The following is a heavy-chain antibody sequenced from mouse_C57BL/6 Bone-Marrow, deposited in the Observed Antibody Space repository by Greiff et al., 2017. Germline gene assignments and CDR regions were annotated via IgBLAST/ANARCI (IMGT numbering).Heavy chain of an antibody. CDR3: ARDRDTTGY. CDR2: ISDGGSYT. CDR1: GFTFSSYA. Sequence: EVQLVESGGGLVKPGGSLKLSCAASGFTFSSYAMSWVRQTPEKRLEWVATISDGGSYTYYPDNVKGRFTISRDNAKNNLYLQMSHLKSEDTAMYYCARDRDTTGYWGQGTTLTVSS. J-gene: IGHJ2*01. V-gene: IGHV5-4*01. D-gene: IGHD1-1*01.